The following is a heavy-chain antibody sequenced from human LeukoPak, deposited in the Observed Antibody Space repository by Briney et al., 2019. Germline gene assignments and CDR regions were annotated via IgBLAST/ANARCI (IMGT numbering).Heavy chain of an antibody. CDR1: GFTFSSYS. J-gene: IGHJ4*02. V-gene: IGHV3-21*01. Sequence: GGSLRLSCAASGFTFSSYSMNWVRQAPGKGLEWVSSISSSSSYIYYADSVKGRFTISRDNAKNLLYLQMNSLRAEDTAVYYCARIDYGDYHFDYWGQGTLVTVSS. CDR2: ISSSSSYI. D-gene: IGHD4-17*01. CDR3: ARIDYGDYHFDY.